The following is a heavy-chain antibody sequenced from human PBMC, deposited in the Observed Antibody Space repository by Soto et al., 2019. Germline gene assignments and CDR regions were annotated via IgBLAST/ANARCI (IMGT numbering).Heavy chain of an antibody. CDR3: ARRQSSSWYGL. V-gene: IGHV4-39*01. J-gene: IGHJ4*02. Sequence: QLHLQESGPGLVKPSETLSLTCTVSGGSISSSSYYWGWIRQPPGKGLEWIGSIYYSGSTYYNPSLKSRVTISVDTSKNQFSLKLSSVTAADTAVYYCARRQSSSWYGLWGQGTLVTVSS. CDR1: GGSISSSSYY. CDR2: IYYSGST. D-gene: IGHD6-13*01.